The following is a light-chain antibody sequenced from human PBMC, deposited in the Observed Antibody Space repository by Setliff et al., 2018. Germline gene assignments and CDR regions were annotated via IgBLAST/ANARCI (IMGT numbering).Light chain of an antibody. CDR2: EVT. CDR3: SSFAGDDGIL. Sequence: QSALAQPPSASGSPGQSVTVSCTGTTSDVGGYNYVSWYQQHPGKAPKVIIYEVTKRPSGVPGRFSGSKSGNTASLTVSGLQAEDEADYYCSSFAGDDGILFGGGTQLTVL. CDR1: TSDVGGYNY. V-gene: IGLV2-8*01. J-gene: IGLJ3*02.